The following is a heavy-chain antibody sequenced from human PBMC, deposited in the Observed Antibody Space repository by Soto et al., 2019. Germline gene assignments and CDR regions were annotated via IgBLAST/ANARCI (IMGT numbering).Heavy chain of an antibody. V-gene: IGHV4-34*01. D-gene: IGHD3-9*01. CDR1: GGSFSGYY. CDR2: VNHSGST. J-gene: IGHJ3*02. CDR3: ARGMVRYLDWLLNDSFDI. Sequence: QVQLQQWGAGLLKPSETLSLTCAVYGGSFSGYYGSWICKPLGKGLEVLGEVNHSGSTNYNPSLKSRGTIAVDTSKNQFSLKLSSVNAADTTVYYCARGMVRYLDWLLNDSFDIWGQGTMVTVSS.